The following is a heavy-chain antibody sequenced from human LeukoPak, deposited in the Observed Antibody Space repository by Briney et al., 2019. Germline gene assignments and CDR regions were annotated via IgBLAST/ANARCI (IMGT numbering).Heavy chain of an antibody. CDR3: ARVLGYCSGGSCLTGIFDY. CDR1: GGSFSGYY. Sequence: SETLSLTCAVYGGSFSGYYWSWIRQPPGKGLEWIGEINHSGSTNYNPSLKSRVTISVDTSKNQFSLKLSSVTAADTAVYYCARVLGYCSGGSCLTGIFDYWGQGTLVTVSS. J-gene: IGHJ4*02. D-gene: IGHD2-15*01. CDR2: INHSGST. V-gene: IGHV4-34*01.